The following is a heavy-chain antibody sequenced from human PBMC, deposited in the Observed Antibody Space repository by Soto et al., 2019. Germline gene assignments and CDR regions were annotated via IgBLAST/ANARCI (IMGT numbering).Heavy chain of an antibody. CDR3: ARGTPSVYSVSSHLGR. Sequence: PGGSLRLSCAASGFTFSDYYMSWIRQAPGKGLEWISYISGSGFTIYYADSVKGRFAISRDNAKNSLSLQMNSLRAKDTAMYYCARGTPSVYSVSSHLGRWGQGTLVTVSS. V-gene: IGHV3-11*01. CDR2: ISGSGFTI. CDR1: GFTFSDYY. D-gene: IGHD6-6*01. J-gene: IGHJ4*02.